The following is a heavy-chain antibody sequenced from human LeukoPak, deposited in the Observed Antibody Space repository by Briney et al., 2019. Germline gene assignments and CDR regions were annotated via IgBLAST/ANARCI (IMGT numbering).Heavy chain of an antibody. CDR2: ISGSGGST. J-gene: IGHJ6*02. V-gene: IGHV3-23*01. CDR3: AKATYYYGSGSYPYYYGMDV. CDR1: GFTFSSYA. Sequence: GGSLRLSCAASGFTFSSYAMSWVRQAPGKGLEWVSAISGSGGSTYYADSVKGRFTISRDNSKNMLYLQMNSLRAEDTAVYYCAKATYYYGSGSYPYYYGMDVWGQGTTVTVSS. D-gene: IGHD3-10*01.